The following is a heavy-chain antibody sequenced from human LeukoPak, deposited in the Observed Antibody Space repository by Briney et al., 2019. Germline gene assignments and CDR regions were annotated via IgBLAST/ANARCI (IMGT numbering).Heavy chain of an antibody. Sequence: SETLSLTCTASGGSISSSDYYWGWIRQPPGKGLEWVGTIYYSGSTYYNPSLKNRVTISVDTSRNQFSLKLSSVTAADTAVYYCAGPPGYSSGWGQGTLVTVSS. D-gene: IGHD6-19*01. CDR1: GGSISSSDYY. CDR2: IYYSGST. V-gene: IGHV4-39*01. J-gene: IGHJ4*02. CDR3: AGPPGYSSG.